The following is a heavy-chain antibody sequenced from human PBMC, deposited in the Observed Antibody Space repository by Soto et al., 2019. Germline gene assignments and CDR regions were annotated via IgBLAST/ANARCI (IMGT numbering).Heavy chain of an antibody. CDR1: GGSFSGYY. J-gene: IGHJ4*01. CDR3: ASRWSGYYSRY. Sequence: SETLSLTCAVYGGSFSGYYWSWIRQPPGKGLEWIGEINHSGSTNYNPSLKSRVTISVDTSKNQFSLKLSSVTAADTAVYYCASRWSGYYSRYWGHGTPVTVSS. V-gene: IGHV4-34*01. D-gene: IGHD3-3*01. CDR2: INHSGST.